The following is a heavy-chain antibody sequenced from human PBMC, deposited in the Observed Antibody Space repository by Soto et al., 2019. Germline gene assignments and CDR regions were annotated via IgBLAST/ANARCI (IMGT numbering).Heavy chain of an antibody. J-gene: IGHJ4*02. Sequence: PGGSLRLSCGTSGFTFANFGMGWVRQAPGKGLYWVSGISSSGRRTYYADSVKGRFTISRDNSKNTLYLQMNSLRAEDTAVYYCAKDHGGGWSSFDYWGQGTLVTVSS. CDR1: GFTFANFG. CDR2: ISSSGRRT. V-gene: IGHV3-23*01. D-gene: IGHD6-19*01. CDR3: AKDHGGGWSSFDY.